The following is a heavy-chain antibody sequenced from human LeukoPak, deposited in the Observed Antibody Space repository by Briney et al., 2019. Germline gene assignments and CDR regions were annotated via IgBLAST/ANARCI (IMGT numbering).Heavy chain of an antibody. CDR1: GYTFTSYY. V-gene: IGHV1-46*01. J-gene: IGHJ4*02. D-gene: IGHD3-9*01. Sequence: ASVKVSCKASGYTFTSYYMHWVRQAPGQGLEWMGIINPSGGSTSYAQKFQGRVTMAEDTSTDTAYMELSSLRSEDTAVYYCATWDPYDILTGYYPRNFDYWGQGTLVTVSS. CDR3: ATWDPYDILTGYYPRNFDY. CDR2: INPSGGST.